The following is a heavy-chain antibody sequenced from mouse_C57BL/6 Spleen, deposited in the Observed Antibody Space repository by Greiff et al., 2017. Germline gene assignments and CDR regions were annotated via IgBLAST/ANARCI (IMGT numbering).Heavy chain of an antibody. CDR1: GYTFTDYN. J-gene: IGHJ4*01. V-gene: IGHV1-18*01. CDR3: ARPIYYDYDAGGYAMDY. D-gene: IGHD2-4*01. Sequence: EVQLQQSGPELVKPGASVKIPCKASGYTFTDYNMDWVKQSHGKSLEWIGDINPNNGGTIYNQKFKGKATLTVDKSSSTAYMELRSLTSEDTAVYYCARPIYYDYDAGGYAMDYWGQGTSVTVSS. CDR2: INPNNGGT.